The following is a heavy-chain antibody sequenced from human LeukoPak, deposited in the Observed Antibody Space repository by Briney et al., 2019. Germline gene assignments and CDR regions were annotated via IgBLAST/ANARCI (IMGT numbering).Heavy chain of an antibody. CDR3: VRQIIVPGTSQLRTFDA. J-gene: IGHJ4*02. CDR2: IYPGKSDT. V-gene: IGHV5-51*01. CDR1: GGSISSYY. Sequence: ETLSLTCTVSGGSISSYYWSWIRQPPGKGLEWIGVIYPGKSDTKYSPSFQGQVTFSVDKSISTAYLHWSSLKASDTALYYCVRQIIVPGTSQLRTFDAWGQGTQVSVSS. D-gene: IGHD2-8*01.